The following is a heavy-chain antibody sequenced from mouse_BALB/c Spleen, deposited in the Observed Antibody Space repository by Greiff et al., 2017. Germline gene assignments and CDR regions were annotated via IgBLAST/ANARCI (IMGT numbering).Heavy chain of an antibody. V-gene: IGHV5-6-5*01. Sequence: EVQGVESGGGLVKPGGSLKLSCAASGFTFSSYAMSWVRQTPEKRLEWVASISSGGSTYYPDSVKGRFTISRDNARNILYLQMSSLRSEDTAMYYCARDLLYAMDYWGQGTSVTVSS. J-gene: IGHJ4*01. CDR3: ARDLLYAMDY. CDR1: GFTFSSYA. CDR2: ISSGGST.